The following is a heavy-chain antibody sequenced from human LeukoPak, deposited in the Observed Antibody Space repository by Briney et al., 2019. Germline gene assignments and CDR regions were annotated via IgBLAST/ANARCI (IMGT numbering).Heavy chain of an antibody. J-gene: IGHJ3*02. CDR1: GASIRSGDYY. Sequence: SETLSLTCTDPGASIRSGDYYWSWIRQPPGKGLEWIGYIYDSGSTYYNPSLKSRITISVDTSENRFSLKLSSVTATDTAVYYCARDCSGGSCYGAFDIWGQGTMVTVSS. V-gene: IGHV4-30-4*01. CDR2: IYDSGST. CDR3: ARDCSGGSCYGAFDI. D-gene: IGHD2-15*01.